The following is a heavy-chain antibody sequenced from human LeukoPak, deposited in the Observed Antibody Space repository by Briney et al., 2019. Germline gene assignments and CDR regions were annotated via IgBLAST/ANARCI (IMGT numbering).Heavy chain of an antibody. Sequence: ETLSLTCTVSGGSISSSSYYWGWIRQPPGKGLEWVSFIYSDNTHYSDSVKGRFTISRDNAKNSLYLQMNSLRAEDTAVYYCARGMSSGYYRPYYYYYMDVWGKGTTVTVSS. D-gene: IGHD3-22*01. CDR3: ARGMSSGYYRPYYYYYMDV. CDR1: GGSISSSSYY. J-gene: IGHJ6*03. CDR2: IYSDNT. V-gene: IGHV3-53*01.